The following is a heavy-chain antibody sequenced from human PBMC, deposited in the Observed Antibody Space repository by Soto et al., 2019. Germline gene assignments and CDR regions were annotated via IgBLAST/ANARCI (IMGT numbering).Heavy chain of an antibody. CDR2: IWYDGSNK. CDR1: GFTFSSYG. D-gene: IGHD6-6*01. Sequence: SLRLSCAASGFTFSSYGMHWVRQAPGKGLEWVAVIWYDGSNKYYADSVKGRFTISRDNSKNRLYLQMNSLRAEDTAVYYCARDEEAPIAARKNWFDPWGQGTLVTVSS. CDR3: ARDEEAPIAARKNWFDP. V-gene: IGHV3-33*01. J-gene: IGHJ5*02.